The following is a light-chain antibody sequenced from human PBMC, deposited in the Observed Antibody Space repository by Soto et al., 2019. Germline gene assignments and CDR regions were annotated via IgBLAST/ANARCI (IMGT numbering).Light chain of an antibody. CDR1: SSDVGGYNY. CDR3: SSYTSISTRV. V-gene: IGLV2-14*01. CDR2: EVS. J-gene: IGLJ7*01. Sequence: QSALTQPASVSGSPGQSITISCTGTSSDVGGYNYVSWYQQHPGKAPKLMIYEVSNRPSGVSNRFSGSKSDNTASLTISVLQAEDEADYYCSSYTSISTRVFGGGTQLTVL.